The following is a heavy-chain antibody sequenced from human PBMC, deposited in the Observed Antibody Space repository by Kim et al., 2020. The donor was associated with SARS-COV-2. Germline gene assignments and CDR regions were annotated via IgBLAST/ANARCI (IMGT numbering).Heavy chain of an antibody. CDR3: ARAMIRGVIMDYYGLDV. J-gene: IGHJ6*02. V-gene: IGHV3-48*02. Sequence: GGSLRLSCEASGFTFNDYSMDWVRQAPGKGLEWVSYISYTGNTEYYAYSVKGRFTISRDDGKNSLYLQMNSLRDEDTAVYYCARAMIRGVIMDYYGLDVWGQGTTVPVSS. CDR1: GFTFNDYS. CDR2: ISYTGNTE. D-gene: IGHD3-10*01.